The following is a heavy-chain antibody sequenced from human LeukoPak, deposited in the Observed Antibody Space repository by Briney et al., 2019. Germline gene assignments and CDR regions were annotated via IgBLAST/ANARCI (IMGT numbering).Heavy chain of an antibody. Sequence: GASVKVSCKASGYTFTGYYMHWVRQAPGQGLEWMGWINPNSGGTNYAQKFQGRVTMTRDTSISTAYMELSRLRSDDTAVYYCASYPGVTTVAQQRELDYWGQGTLVTVSS. V-gene: IGHV1-2*02. CDR1: GYTFTGYY. J-gene: IGHJ4*02. D-gene: IGHD4-17*01. CDR3: ASYPGVTTVAQQRELDY. CDR2: INPNSGGT.